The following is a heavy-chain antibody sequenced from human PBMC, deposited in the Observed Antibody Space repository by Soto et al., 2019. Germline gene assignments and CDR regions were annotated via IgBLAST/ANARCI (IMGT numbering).Heavy chain of an antibody. CDR2: IKQDGSEK. J-gene: IGHJ4*02. CDR3: AREFGPRTGSSTSCSDY. CDR1: GFTFSSYW. V-gene: IGHV3-7*01. D-gene: IGHD2-2*01. Sequence: GGSLRLSCAASGFTFSSYWMSWVRQAPGKGLEWVANIKQDGSEKYYVDSVKGRFTISRDNAKNSLYLQMNSLRAEDTAVYYCAREFGPRTGSSTSCSDYWGQGTLVTVSS.